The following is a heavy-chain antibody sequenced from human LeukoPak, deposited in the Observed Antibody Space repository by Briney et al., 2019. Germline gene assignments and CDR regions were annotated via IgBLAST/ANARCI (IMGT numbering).Heavy chain of an antibody. V-gene: IGHV4-30-4*08. D-gene: IGHD3-22*01. CDR3: ARDSHRQDSSGYYWFDY. CDR2: IYYSGRT. CDR1: GGSISSGDYY. J-gene: IGHJ4*02. Sequence: PSQTLSLTCTVSGGSISSGDYYWSWIRQPPGKGLEWIGYIYYSGRTYYNPSLKSRVTISVDTSKNQFSLKLSSVTAADTAVYYCARDSHRQDSSGYYWFDYWGQGTLVTVSS.